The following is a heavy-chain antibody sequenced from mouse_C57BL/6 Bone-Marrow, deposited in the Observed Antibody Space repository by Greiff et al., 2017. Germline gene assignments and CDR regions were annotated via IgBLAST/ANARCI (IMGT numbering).Heavy chain of an antibody. J-gene: IGHJ2*01. CDR3: TRSLIYYGTNY. Sequence: VQLQQSGAELVKPGASVKLSCTASGFNIKDYYIPWVQQRTEQGLEWIGRIDPEDGETKYAPNFQDKATITADTSSNTAYLQLSSLTSEDTAVYYCTRSLIYYGTNYWGQGTTLTVSS. CDR2: IDPEDGET. D-gene: IGHD1-1*01. V-gene: IGHV14-2*01. CDR1: GFNIKDYY.